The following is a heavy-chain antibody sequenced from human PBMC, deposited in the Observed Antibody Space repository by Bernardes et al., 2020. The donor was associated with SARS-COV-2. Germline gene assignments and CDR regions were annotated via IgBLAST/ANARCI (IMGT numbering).Heavy chain of an antibody. D-gene: IGHD3-22*01. CDR3: ARYYYDSSGYWPAGNY. Sequence: GGSLRLSCAASGFSVSSNYMTWVRQAPGKGLEWVSVIYSGGSTYYADSVKGRLTISRDNSKNTLYLQMNSLRAEDTAVYYCARYYYDSSGYWPAGNYWGQGTLVTVSS. CDR1: GFSVSSNY. CDR2: IYSGGST. J-gene: IGHJ4*02. V-gene: IGHV3-66*01.